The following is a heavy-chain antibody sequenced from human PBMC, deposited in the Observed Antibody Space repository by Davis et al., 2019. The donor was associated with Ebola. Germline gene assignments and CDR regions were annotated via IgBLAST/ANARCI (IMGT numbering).Heavy chain of an antibody. CDR2: IRSKANSYAT. CDR1: GFTFTGSA. CDR3: TRPGYYYDSSGYDQKGYGMDV. D-gene: IGHD3-22*01. J-gene: IGHJ6*02. Sequence: PGGSLRLSCAASGFTFTGSAMHWVRQAYGKGLEWIGRIRSKANSYATAYAASVKGRFTISRDDSKNTAYLQMNSLKTEDTAVYYCTRPGYYYDSSGYDQKGYGMDVWGQGTTVTVSS. V-gene: IGHV3-73*01.